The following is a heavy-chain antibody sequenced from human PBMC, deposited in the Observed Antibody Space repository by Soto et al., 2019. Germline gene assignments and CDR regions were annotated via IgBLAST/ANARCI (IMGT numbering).Heavy chain of an antibody. CDR2: ISGSDGKT. CDR1: GFSFASFA. Sequence: GGSLRLSCTTFGFSFASFAMTWVRQAPGKGLEWVATISGSDGKTYYADSVKGRFPISRDTSRNTLYLQMNSLRADDTAIYYCAKWSYLDYWGQGTRVTVSS. CDR3: AKWSYLDY. D-gene: IGHD3-3*01. J-gene: IGHJ4*02. V-gene: IGHV3-23*01.